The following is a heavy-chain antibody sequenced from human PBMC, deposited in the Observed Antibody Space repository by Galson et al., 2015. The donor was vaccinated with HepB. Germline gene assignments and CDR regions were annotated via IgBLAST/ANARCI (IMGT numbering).Heavy chain of an antibody. D-gene: IGHD3-22*01. CDR1: GFTFSSYA. Sequence: SLRLSCAASGFTFSSYAMSWVRQAPGKGLEWVSTISGSGGYTYYADSVKGRFTISRDNSKNTLYLQMNSLRAEDTAVYYCAKTYYYDSRGRAIGDCWGQGALVNVSS. CDR2: ISGSGGYT. V-gene: IGHV3-23*01. CDR3: AKTYYYDSRGRAIGDC. J-gene: IGHJ4*02.